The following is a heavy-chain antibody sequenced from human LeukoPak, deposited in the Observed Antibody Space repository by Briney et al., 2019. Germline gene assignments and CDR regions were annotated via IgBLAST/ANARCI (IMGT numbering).Heavy chain of an antibody. Sequence: PSQTLSLTCTVSGGSISSGGYSWSWIRQHPGKGLEWIGYIYYSGSTYYNPSLKSRVTISVDTSKNQFSLKLSSVTAADTAVYYCTRDDDDSSAFDIWGQGTMVTVSS. CDR3: TRDDDDSSAFDI. CDR2: IYYSGST. D-gene: IGHD3-22*01. J-gene: IGHJ3*02. CDR1: GGSISSGGYS. V-gene: IGHV4-31*03.